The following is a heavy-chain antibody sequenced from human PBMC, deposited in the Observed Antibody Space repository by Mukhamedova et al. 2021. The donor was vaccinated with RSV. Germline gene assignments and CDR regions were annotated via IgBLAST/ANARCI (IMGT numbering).Heavy chain of an antibody. CDR1: SSYA. Sequence: SSYAMHWVRQAPGKGLEWVAVISYDGSNKYYADSVKGRFTISRDNSKNTLYLQMNSLRAEDTAVYYCARDPQYYDFWSGYLFDY. CDR2: ISYDGSNK. D-gene: IGHD3-3*01. J-gene: IGHJ4*01. V-gene: IGHV3-30-3*01. CDR3: ARDPQYYDFWSGYLFDY.